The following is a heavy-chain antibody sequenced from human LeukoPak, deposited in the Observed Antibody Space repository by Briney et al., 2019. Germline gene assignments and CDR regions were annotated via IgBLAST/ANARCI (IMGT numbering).Heavy chain of an antibody. V-gene: IGHV3-30*03. Sequence: GGSLRLSCAASGFTFSSYGMHWVRQAPGKGLEWVAVISYDGSNKYYADSVKGRFTISRDNSKNTLYLQMNSLRAEDTAVYYCASLGPGYNWNYVPLPEFDYWGQGTLVTVSS. D-gene: IGHD1-7*01. CDR3: ASLGPGYNWNYVPLPEFDY. CDR2: ISYDGSNK. CDR1: GFTFSSYG. J-gene: IGHJ4*02.